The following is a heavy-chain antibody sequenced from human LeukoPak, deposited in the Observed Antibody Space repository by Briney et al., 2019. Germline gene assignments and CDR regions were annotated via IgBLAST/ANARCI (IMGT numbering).Heavy chain of an antibody. D-gene: IGHD3-22*01. Sequence: GGSLRLSCAASGFAFSSYAMSWVRQAPGKGLEWVSGISGSGDNTYYADSVKGRFTISRDNSENTLYVQVNSLGTEDTAAYYCAKGSYYDSSGSFYFDYWGQGTLVTVSS. V-gene: IGHV3-23*01. CDR2: ISGSGDNT. CDR3: AKGSYYDSSGSFYFDY. J-gene: IGHJ4*02. CDR1: GFAFSSYA.